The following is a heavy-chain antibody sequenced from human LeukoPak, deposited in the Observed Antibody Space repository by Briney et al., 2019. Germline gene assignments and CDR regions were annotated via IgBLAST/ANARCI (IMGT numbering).Heavy chain of an antibody. CDR1: GYTFTING. V-gene: IGHV1-18*01. D-gene: IGHD6-19*01. Sequence: ASVKVCFKASGYTFTINGINWVRQAPGQGLEWMGWTSAYNGNTNYSQKLQGRVTMTTATSTSTAYMELRSLRSDDTAVYSCARGGRAVATDYWGPGTLVTVSS. CDR2: TSAYNGNT. CDR3: ARGGRAVATDY. J-gene: IGHJ4*02.